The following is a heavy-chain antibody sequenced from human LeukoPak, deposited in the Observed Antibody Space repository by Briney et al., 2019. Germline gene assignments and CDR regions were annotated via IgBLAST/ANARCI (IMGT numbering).Heavy chain of an antibody. CDR1: GDSISSGGYY. V-gene: IGHV4-31*11. CDR2: IYYSGNT. CDR3: ARGTNDFDY. D-gene: IGHD2-8*01. J-gene: IGHJ4*02. Sequence: SQTLSLTCAVSGDSISSGGYYWSWIRQHPGKGLEWIGYIYYSGNTYYNPSLKSRVTISVDTSKNQFSLKLSSVTAADTAVYYCARGTNDFDYWGQGILVTVSS.